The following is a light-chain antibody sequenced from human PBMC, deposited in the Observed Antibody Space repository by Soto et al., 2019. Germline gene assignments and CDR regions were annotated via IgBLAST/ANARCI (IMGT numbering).Light chain of an antibody. CDR1: QSVSSSY. Sequence: EIVLTQSPGTLSFSPGARATLTCRASQSVSSSYLAWFQQKPGQAPRLLIYGASSRATGIPDRFSGSGSGTDFTLTISRLEPEDFAVYYCQQYCNAPFTFGPGTKVYI. V-gene: IGKV3-20*01. CDR2: GAS. CDR3: QQYCNAPFT. J-gene: IGKJ3*01.